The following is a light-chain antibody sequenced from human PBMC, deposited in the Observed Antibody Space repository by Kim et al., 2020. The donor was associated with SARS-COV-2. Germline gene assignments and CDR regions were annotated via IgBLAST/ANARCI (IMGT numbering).Light chain of an antibody. CDR3: QQNLSSVRT. J-gene: IGKJ1*01. CDR2: GAS. V-gene: IGKV1-39*01. Sequence: DIQMTQSPSYLSASAGDRVTITCRASQNIISYLNWYRQKLGKAPELLIYGASTLQSGVPARFSGSGSGTDFTLTISSLQPEDFATYYCQQNLSSVRTFGQGTKVDIK. CDR1: QNIISY.